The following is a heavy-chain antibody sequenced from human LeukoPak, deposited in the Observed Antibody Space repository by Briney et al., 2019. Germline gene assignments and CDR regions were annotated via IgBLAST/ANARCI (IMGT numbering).Heavy chain of an antibody. J-gene: IGHJ4*02. D-gene: IGHD2-2*03. CDR2: ISSSSSYI. CDR1: GFTFNSYS. CDR3: ARDGYCSSTSCFDY. Sequence: GGSLRLSCAASGFTFNSYSMNWVRQAPGKGLEWVSSISSSSSYIYYADSVKGRFTISRDNAKNSLYLQMNSLRAEDTAVYYCARDGYCSSTSCFDYWGQGTLVTVSS. V-gene: IGHV3-21*01.